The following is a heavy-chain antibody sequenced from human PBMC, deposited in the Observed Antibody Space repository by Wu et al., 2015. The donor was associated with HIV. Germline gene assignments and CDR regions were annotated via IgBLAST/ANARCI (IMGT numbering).Heavy chain of an antibody. J-gene: IGHJ4*02. V-gene: IGHV1-69*05. Sequence: QVQLAQSGAEVKKPGSSVKVSCKGSGDTFSNYAISWVRQAPGQGLEWMGGINPLFRTADYAQKFQGRLTTTTDESTNTAYMALSSLTFDDTAVYYCARAAYDRSGYPAHFDHWGQGTLVTVSS. CDR2: INPLFRTA. CDR1: GDTFSNYA. D-gene: IGHD3-22*01. CDR3: ARAAYDRSGYPAHFDH.